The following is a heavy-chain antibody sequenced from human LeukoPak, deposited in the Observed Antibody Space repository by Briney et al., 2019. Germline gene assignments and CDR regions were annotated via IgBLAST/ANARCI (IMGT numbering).Heavy chain of an antibody. CDR3: ASNRGEPTFDY. V-gene: IGHV1-69*06. Sequence: SVKVSCKASGGTFSSYAISWVRQAPGQGLEWMGGIIPIFGTADYAQKFQGRVTITADKSTSTAYMELSSLRSEDTAVYYCASNRGEPTFDYWGQGTLVTVSS. CDR1: GGTFSSYA. CDR2: IIPIFGTA. J-gene: IGHJ4*02. D-gene: IGHD1-26*01.